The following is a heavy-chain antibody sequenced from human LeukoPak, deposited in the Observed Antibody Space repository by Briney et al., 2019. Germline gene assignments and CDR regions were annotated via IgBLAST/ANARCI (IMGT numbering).Heavy chain of an antibody. CDR2: ISGSGGST. V-gene: IGHV3-23*01. CDR3: AKIPYSSGWVQNWFDP. CDR1: GFTFGTYA. D-gene: IGHD6-19*01. J-gene: IGHJ5*02. Sequence: GGSLRLSCAASGFTFGTYAMSWVRQAPGKGLEWISAISGSGGSTYYADSVKGRFTISRDNSKNSLYLQMNSLRAEDTAVYYCAKIPYSSGWVQNWFDPWGQGTLVTVSS.